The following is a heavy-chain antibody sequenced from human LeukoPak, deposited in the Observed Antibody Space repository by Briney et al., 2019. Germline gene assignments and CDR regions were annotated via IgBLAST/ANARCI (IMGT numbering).Heavy chain of an antibody. Sequence: PGGSLRLSCAASGFTFSRYWMSWVRQAPGKGLEWVANMNQDGSEKYYLDSVKGRFTISRDNAKNSLYLQMNSLRAEDTAVYYCAKVGDNWDFDYWGQGTLVIVSS. D-gene: IGHD1-1*01. CDR2: MNQDGSEK. CDR3: AKVGDNWDFDY. J-gene: IGHJ4*02. V-gene: IGHV3-7*01. CDR1: GFTFSRYW.